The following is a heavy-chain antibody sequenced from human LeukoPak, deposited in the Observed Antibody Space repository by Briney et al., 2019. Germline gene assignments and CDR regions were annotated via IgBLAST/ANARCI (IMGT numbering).Heavy chain of an antibody. Sequence: GESLKISCKTSGYSFNSYWIVWVRQMPGKGLERMGVIYPGDSDTRYSRSFQGQVTISVDKSISTAYLQWSSLKASDTAIYYCARPGNYYYYMDVWGEGTMVTVSS. CDR2: IYPGDSDT. CDR3: ARPGNYYYYMDV. J-gene: IGHJ6*03. V-gene: IGHV5-51*01. CDR1: GYSFNSYW.